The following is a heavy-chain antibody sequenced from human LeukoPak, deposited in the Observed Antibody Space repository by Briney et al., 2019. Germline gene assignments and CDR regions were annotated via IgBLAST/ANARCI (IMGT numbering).Heavy chain of an antibody. CDR2: IYPSGST. CDR1: RGSISSYY. J-gene: IGHJ4*02. V-gene: IGHV4-4*07. CDR3: ARDRGNSWYFDS. Sequence: SETLSLTCTVSRGSISSYYWSWIRQPAGKGMEWIGRIYPSGSTNYNPSLESRVTMSVDTSKNQFSLKLSSVTAADTAVYYCARDRGNSWYFDSWGQGTLVTVSS. D-gene: IGHD6-13*01.